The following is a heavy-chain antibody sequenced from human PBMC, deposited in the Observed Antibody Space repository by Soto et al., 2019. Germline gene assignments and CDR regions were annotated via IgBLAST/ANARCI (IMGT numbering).Heavy chain of an antibody. Sequence: EVQLVESGGGLVQPGGSLRLSCAASGFTFSDYWMHWVRQVPGKGLVWRSRINGDGSNANYADYVRGRFTISRDNDNNTLNLQMNSLRAEDTAVYYCVRSMTTLPIDWLDPWGQGTQVTVFS. CDR3: VRSMTTLPIDWLDP. D-gene: IGHD1-1*01. V-gene: IGHV3-74*01. CDR2: INGDGSNA. CDR1: GFTFSDYW. J-gene: IGHJ5*02.